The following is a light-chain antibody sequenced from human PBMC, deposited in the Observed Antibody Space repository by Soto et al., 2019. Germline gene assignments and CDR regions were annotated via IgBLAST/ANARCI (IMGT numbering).Light chain of an antibody. CDR1: QSVSSS. Sequence: DIVMTQSPATLSVSPGERVTLSCRASQSVSSSLAWYQHKPGQHPRLLLYGASTRAAGIPARFSGSGSATDFTLTISSLQSEDFAVYFCQQRSDWPLFTFGQGTRLEIK. V-gene: IGKV3-15*01. CDR3: QQRSDWPLFT. CDR2: GAS. J-gene: IGKJ5*01.